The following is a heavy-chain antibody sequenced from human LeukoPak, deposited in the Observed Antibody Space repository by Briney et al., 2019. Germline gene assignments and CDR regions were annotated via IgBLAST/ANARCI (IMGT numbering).Heavy chain of an antibody. Sequence: AGGSLRLSCAASGFTFDDYAMYWVRQAPGKGLEWVSGISWNSGSIGYADSVKGRFTISRDNAKNSLYLQMNSLRAGDMALYYCAREDGRLELGYGGQGTLVTVSS. CDR2: ISWNSGSI. J-gene: IGHJ4*02. CDR1: GFTFDDYA. V-gene: IGHV3-9*03. D-gene: IGHD1-1*01. CDR3: AREDGRLELGY.